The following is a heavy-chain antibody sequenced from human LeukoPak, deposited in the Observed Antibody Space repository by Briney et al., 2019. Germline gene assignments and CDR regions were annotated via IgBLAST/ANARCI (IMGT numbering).Heavy chain of an antibody. CDR3: ARSDLSTSAAEPFNY. CDR1: GYTFTNYG. D-gene: IGHD2/OR15-2a*01. V-gene: IGHV1-18*01. Sequence: GASVTVSCKASGYTFTNYGITMGRQPPGPGLGWMGGLSGYQGSTNYAQTFPGRVTLTIDTSTSTAYMDLRSLRSDDTAIYCCARSDLSTSAAEPFNYWGQGTLVAVSS. J-gene: IGHJ4*02. CDR2: LSGYQGST.